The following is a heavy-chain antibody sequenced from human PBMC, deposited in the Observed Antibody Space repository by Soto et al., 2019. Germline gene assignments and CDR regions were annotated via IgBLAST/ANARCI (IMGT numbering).Heavy chain of an antibody. Sequence: QTGGSLRLSCVASGFTFSTYSMNWVRQAPGKGLEWISYITGSGSPTFYADSVKGRFTISRDNAKNSLYLQMNSLRDEDTSVYYCARDNGIEGSFAPWGQGXLVTVSS. V-gene: IGHV3-48*02. J-gene: IGHJ5*02. CDR3: ARDNGIEGSFAP. CDR2: ITGSGSPT. CDR1: GFTFSTYS.